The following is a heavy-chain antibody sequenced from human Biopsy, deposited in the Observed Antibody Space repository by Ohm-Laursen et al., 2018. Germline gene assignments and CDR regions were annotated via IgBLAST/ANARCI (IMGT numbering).Heavy chain of an antibody. J-gene: IGHJ6*02. CDR2: ISETSSHI. V-gene: IGHV3-21*01. D-gene: IGHD6-6*01. Sequence: GSLRLSCSAPGFSVSSYDMNWVRQAPGKGLEWISYISETSSHIYDADSVRGRFTVARDIAKNSLYLQLNSLRVEDTAVYYCARDSNRRAREGGMDVWGQGTTVTVSS. CDR1: GFSVSSYD. CDR3: ARDSNRRAREGGMDV.